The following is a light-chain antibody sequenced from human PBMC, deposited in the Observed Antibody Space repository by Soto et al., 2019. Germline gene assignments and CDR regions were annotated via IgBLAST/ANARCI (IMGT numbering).Light chain of an antibody. CDR3: HQSYTSPVT. J-gene: IGKJ4*01. V-gene: IGKV1-39*01. CDR2: GAS. CDR1: QSISTY. Sequence: IQMTHSPSSLSASVLDRVTFTFLASQSISTYLNWYEQKPGKAPNLLIYGASNLQSGVPSRFSGGGSGTDFTLTISSLQPEDFGTYYCHQSYTSPVTFGGGTKVDIK.